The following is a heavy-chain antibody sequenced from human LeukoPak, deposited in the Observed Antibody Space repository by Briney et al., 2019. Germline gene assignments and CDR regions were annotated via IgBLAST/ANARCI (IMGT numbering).Heavy chain of an antibody. D-gene: IGHD5/OR15-5a*01. CDR2: SPSDPTYK. Sequence: PGGFLRLSCAASGFPFTVYPTHWVRQAPGKWRGWGSVSPSDPTYKFYADSVRGRFTISRENSKNRLYLQMSDLRAEDTAVYFCARSVSGVWLFDYCGRGTLVTVSS. CDR1: GFPFTVYP. CDR3: ARSVSGVWLFDY. J-gene: IGHJ4*02. V-gene: IGHV3-30-3*01.